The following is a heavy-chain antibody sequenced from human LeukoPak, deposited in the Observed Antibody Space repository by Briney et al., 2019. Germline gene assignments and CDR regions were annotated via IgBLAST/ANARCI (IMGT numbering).Heavy chain of an antibody. V-gene: IGHV4-34*01. Sequence: SETLSLTCAVYGGSFSSYYWSWIRQPPGKGLEWIGNIYYSGNAYHNPSLKSRVTISVDTSKNQFSLRLSSVTAADTAVYYCASVRRGFGEFSKYYSYYYMDVWGKGTTVTISS. CDR3: ASVRRGFGEFSKYYSYYYMDV. CDR1: GGSFSSYY. CDR2: IYYSGNA. J-gene: IGHJ6*03. D-gene: IGHD3-10*01.